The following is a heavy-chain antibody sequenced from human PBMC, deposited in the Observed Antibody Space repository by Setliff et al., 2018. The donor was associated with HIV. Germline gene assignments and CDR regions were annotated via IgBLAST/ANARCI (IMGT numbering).Heavy chain of an antibody. CDR3: ARLSIPAYYYMDV. Sequence: GASVKVSCKASGYTFTTYGITWVRQAPGQGLEWMGWISTCNGNTNYAQKFQGRVTMTTVTSTSTAYMELRSLRSDDTAVYYCARLSIPAYYYMDVWGKGTTVTVSS. CDR2: ISTCNGNT. J-gene: IGHJ6*03. V-gene: IGHV1-18*01. D-gene: IGHD2-21*01. CDR1: GYTFTTYG.